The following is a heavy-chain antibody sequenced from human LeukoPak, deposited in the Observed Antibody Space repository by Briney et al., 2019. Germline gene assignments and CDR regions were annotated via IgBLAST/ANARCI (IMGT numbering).Heavy chain of an antibody. CDR1: GFTFSSYS. V-gene: IGHV3-21*01. CDR2: ISSSSSYI. D-gene: IGHD5-12*01. Sequence: RGSLRLPCAASGFTFSSYSMNWVRQAPGKGLEWVSSISSSSSYIYYADSVKGRFTISRDNAKNSLYLQMNSLRAEDTAVYYCARGRGGYEYAFDIWGQGTMVTVSS. J-gene: IGHJ3*02. CDR3: ARGRGGYEYAFDI.